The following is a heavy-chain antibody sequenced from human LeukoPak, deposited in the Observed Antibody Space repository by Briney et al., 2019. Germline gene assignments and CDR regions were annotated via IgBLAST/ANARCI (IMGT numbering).Heavy chain of an antibody. V-gene: IGHV3-23*01. D-gene: IGHD3-16*01. CDR2: FSGSGVGT. CDR3: AKRGKYFFDH. J-gene: IGHJ4*02. CDR1: GFTFSSYA. Sequence: PGGSLRLSCAASGFTFSSYAMSWVRQAPGKGLEWVSTFSGSGVGTYYADSVKGRFTISRDNSKNTLYLQMNSLRAEDTAVYYCAKRGKYFFDHWGQGILVTVSS.